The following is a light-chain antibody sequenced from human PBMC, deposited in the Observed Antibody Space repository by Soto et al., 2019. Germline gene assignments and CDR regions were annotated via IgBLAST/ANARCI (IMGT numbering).Light chain of an antibody. V-gene: IGKV1-39*01. Sequence: DIQMTQSPTSLSASVGDRVIITCRPSQAITIYLNWYQQKPGKAPKLLIYAASNLQSGVPSRFSGSGSGTDFTLTISSLQPEDSATYYCQQTYSYPRTFGQGTKVDIK. J-gene: IGKJ1*01. CDR3: QQTYSYPRT. CDR2: AAS. CDR1: QAITIY.